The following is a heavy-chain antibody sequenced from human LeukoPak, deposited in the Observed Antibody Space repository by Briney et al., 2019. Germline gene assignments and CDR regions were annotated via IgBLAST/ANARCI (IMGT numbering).Heavy chain of an antibody. J-gene: IGHJ1*01. CDR1: GFTFSSYS. CDR2: ISSSSGYI. V-gene: IGHV3-21*01. Sequence: GGSLRLSCAASGFTFSSYSMNWVRQVPGEGLEWVSSISSSSGYIYYADSVKGRFTISRDNAETSLSLQMNSLRAEDTAVYYCARDMTTVTTCSLQHWGQGTLATVSS. CDR3: ARDMTTVTTCSLQH. D-gene: IGHD4-17*01.